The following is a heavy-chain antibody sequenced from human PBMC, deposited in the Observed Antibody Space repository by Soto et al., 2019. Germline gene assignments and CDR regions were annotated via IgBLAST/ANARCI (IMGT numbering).Heavy chain of an antibody. D-gene: IGHD3-22*01. V-gene: IGHV4-30-4*01. CDR1: GGSISSGDYY. J-gene: IGHJ6*02. CDR3: ASWGRIYDSSGYYKYYYYGMDV. Sequence: SETLSLTCTVSGGSISSGDYYWSWIRQPPGKGLEWIGYIYYSGSTYYNPSLKSRVTISVDTSKNQFSLKLSSVTAADTAVYYCASWGRIYDSSGYYKYYYYGMDVWGQGTTVTVSS. CDR2: IYYSGST.